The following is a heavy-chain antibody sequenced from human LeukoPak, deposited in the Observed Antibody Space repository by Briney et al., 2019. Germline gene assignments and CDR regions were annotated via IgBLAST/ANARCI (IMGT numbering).Heavy chain of an antibody. V-gene: IGHV3-53*01. CDR3: ARTRPLYCGGDCYSNRDAFDI. CDR1: GFTVSSNY. J-gene: IGHJ3*02. CDR2: IYSGGST. Sequence: GGSLRPSCAASGFTVSSNYMSWVRQAPGKGLEWVSVIYSGGSTYYADSVKGRFTISRDNSKNTLYLQMNSLRAEDTAVYYCARTRPLYCGGDCYSNRDAFDIWGQGTMVTVSS. D-gene: IGHD2-21*02.